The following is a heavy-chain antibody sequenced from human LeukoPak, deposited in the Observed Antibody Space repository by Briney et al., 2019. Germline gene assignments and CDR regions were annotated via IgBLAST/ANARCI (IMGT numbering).Heavy chain of an antibody. CDR1: GYNFAIFD. CDR2: ISTYNGNT. D-gene: IGHD3-22*01. CDR3: AISYNYPTSEYAGNDAFDI. J-gene: IGHJ3*02. V-gene: IGHV1-18*01. Sequence: ASVTLSCKAPGYNFAIFDINWVRQAPGQGLEWMGWISTYNGNTNYAQKVQGKVTMTTDTSTSTAYMELRSLRSDDTAIYFCAISYNYPTSEYAGNDAFDIWGQGTLVTVS.